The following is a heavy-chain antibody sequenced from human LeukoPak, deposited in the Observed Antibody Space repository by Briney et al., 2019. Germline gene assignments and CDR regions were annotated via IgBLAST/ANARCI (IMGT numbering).Heavy chain of an antibody. V-gene: IGHV4-61*08. J-gene: IGHJ6*02. CDR1: GGSISSSGYY. CDR2: IYDSGST. Sequence: SETLSLTCTVSGGSISSSGYYWSWIRQPPGKGLEWIVYIYDSGSTNYNPSLKSRVTISIDTSKNQFSLKLSSVTAADTAIYYCARVGGTNYYYYGMDVWGQGTTVTVSS. CDR3: ARVGGTNYYYYGMDV. D-gene: IGHD1-26*01.